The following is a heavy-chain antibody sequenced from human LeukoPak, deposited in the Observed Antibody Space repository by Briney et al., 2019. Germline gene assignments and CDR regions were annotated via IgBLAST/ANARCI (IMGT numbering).Heavy chain of an antibody. CDR2: INPSAGTT. V-gene: IGHV1-46*01. Sequence: ASVKVSCKASGYTFTSYYMHWVRQAPGQGLEWMGIINPSAGTTTHAQKFQGRVTMTRDTSTSTVYMELSSLRSEDTALYYCAKDGTWIRLWLEYWGQGTLVTVSS. J-gene: IGHJ4*02. CDR3: AKDGTWIRLWLEY. CDR1: GYTFTSYY. D-gene: IGHD5-18*01.